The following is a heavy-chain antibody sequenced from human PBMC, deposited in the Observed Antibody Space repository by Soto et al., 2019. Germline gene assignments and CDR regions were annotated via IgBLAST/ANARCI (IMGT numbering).Heavy chain of an antibody. D-gene: IGHD3-22*01. CDR2: IYYSGST. J-gene: IGHJ4*02. V-gene: IGHV4-31*03. CDR1: GGSISSGGYY. CDR3: ARSPDSLDYYFDY. Sequence: PSETLSLTCTVSGGSISSGGYYWSWIRQHPGKGLEWIGYIYYSGSTYYNPSLKSRVTISVDTSKNQFSLKLSSVTAADTAVYYCARSPDSLDYYFDYWGQGTLVTVSS.